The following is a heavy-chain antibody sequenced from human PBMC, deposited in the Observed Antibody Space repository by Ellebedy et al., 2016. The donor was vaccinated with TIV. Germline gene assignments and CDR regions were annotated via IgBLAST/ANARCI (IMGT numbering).Heavy chain of an antibody. V-gene: IGHV3-23*01. CDR2: ISGSGGST. D-gene: IGHD6-19*01. Sequence: GESLKISCAASGFTFSSYWMHWVRQAPGKGLEWVSAISGSGGSTYYADSVKGRFTISRDNSKNTLYLQMNSLRAEDTAVYYCAKELGMAVAGWFDPWGQGTLVTVSS. CDR3: AKELGMAVAGWFDP. CDR1: GFTFSSYW. J-gene: IGHJ5*02.